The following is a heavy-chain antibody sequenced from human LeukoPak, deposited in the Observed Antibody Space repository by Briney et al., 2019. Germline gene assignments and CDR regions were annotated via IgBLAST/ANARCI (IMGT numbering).Heavy chain of an antibody. CDR2: VYYTGST. CDR1: GGSISSTTW. Sequence: SETLSLTCAVSGGSISSTTWWSWVRQSPGKGLEWIGHVYYTGSTYYNPSLKSRVTKSVDTSKNQFSLKLSSVTAADTAVYYCARTNPSFDYWGQGTLVTVSS. J-gene: IGHJ4*02. CDR3: ARTNPSFDY. V-gene: IGHV4-4*02.